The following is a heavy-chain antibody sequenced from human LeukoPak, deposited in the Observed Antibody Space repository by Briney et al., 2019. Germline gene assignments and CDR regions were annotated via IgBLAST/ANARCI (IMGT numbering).Heavy chain of an antibody. CDR1: GFTFSSYS. V-gene: IGHV3-21*01. J-gene: IGHJ4*02. Sequence: KPGGSLRLSCAASGFTFSSYSMNWVRQAPGKGLEWVSSISSSSSYIYYADSVKGRFTISRDNAKNSLYLQMNSLRAEDTAVYYCARDLGTMVTDFDYWGQGTLVTVSS. CDR2: ISSSSSYI. CDR3: ARDLGTMVTDFDY. D-gene: IGHD3-10*01.